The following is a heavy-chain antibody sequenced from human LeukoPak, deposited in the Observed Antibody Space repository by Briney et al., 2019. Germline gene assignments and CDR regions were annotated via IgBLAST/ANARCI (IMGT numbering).Heavy chain of an antibody. D-gene: IGHD6-19*01. CDR1: GFTLTNYY. CDR3: ARDNSISVAGTWWFDP. Sequence: ASVKVSCTASGFTLTNYYIHWVRQAPGQGLEWMGIINPSGSRAWYSQKFQGRVTMTRDTSTSTVYIEVSSLRSEDTAVYYCARDNSISVAGTWWFDPWGQGTLVTVSS. J-gene: IGHJ5*02. CDR2: INPSGSRA. V-gene: IGHV1-46*01.